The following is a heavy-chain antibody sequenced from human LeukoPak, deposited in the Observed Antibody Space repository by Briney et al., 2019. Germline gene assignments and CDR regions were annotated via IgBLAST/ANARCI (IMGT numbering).Heavy chain of an antibody. V-gene: IGHV4-30-4*08. CDR2: IYYSGST. D-gene: IGHD3-3*01. CDR1: GGSISSGDYY. Sequence: PSETLSLTXTVSGGSISSGDYYWSWIRQPPGKGLEWIGYIYYSGSTYYNPSLKSRVTISVDTSKNQFSLKLSSVTAADTAVYYCARAGSYYDFWSGRGAFDIWGQGTMVTVSS. CDR3: ARAGSYYDFWSGRGAFDI. J-gene: IGHJ3*02.